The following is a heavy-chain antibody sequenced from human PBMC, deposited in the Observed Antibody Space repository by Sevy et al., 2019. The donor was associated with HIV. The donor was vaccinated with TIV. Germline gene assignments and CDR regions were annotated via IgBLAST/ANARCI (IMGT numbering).Heavy chain of an antibody. CDR2: INHSGST. Sequence: SETLSLTCAVYGGSFSAYFWSWIRQPPGKGLEWIGEINHSGSTNYNPSLKSRVTISVGSSQNQGSLKLRSVTAADTAVYYCARGRSYNWFDPWGQGTLVTVSS. CDR1: GGSFSAYF. V-gene: IGHV4-34*01. J-gene: IGHJ5*02. CDR3: ARGRSYNWFDP.